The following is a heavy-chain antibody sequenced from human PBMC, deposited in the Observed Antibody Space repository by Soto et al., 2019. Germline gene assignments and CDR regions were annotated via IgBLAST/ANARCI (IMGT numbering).Heavy chain of an antibody. CDR1: GFTFSSYA. CDR3: AKDVVVGATTGLGDYYYYYGMDV. D-gene: IGHD1-26*01. V-gene: IGHV3-30*18. CDR2: ISYEGSNK. Sequence: GGSLRLSCAASGFTFSSYAMHWVRQAPGKGLEWVAVISYEGSNKYYADSVKGRFTISRDNSKNTLYLQMNSLRAEDTAVYYCAKDVVVGATTGLGDYYYYYGMDVWGQGTTVTVSS. J-gene: IGHJ6*02.